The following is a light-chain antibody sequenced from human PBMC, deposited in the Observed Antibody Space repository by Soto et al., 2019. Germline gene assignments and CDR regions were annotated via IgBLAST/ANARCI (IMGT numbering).Light chain of an antibody. CDR3: QQHSSSPWT. V-gene: IGKV3-20*01. CDR1: QSVTSDH. CDR2: AVS. Sequence: DIVLTQSPGTLSLSPGESAALSCRASQSVTSDHLVWYRQKPGQAPRLLIYAVSSRAAGIPDRFSGSGSGTDFTLTITRLEPEDSAVYYCQQHSSSPWTFGQGTRVEV. J-gene: IGKJ1*01.